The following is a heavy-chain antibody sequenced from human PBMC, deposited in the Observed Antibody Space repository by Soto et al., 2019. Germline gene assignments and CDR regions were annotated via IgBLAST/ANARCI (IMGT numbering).Heavy chain of an antibody. J-gene: IGHJ4*02. CDR1: GFSLTSTAVG. Sequence: QITLKESGPTLVKPTQTLTLTCSFSGFSLTSTAVGVNWIRQPPGKALEWLALIYWDDDNHFSPSLKIRLSVTKDTSKNQVVLTMTNMDPVDTATYYCAHDSGWLSDYWGQGILVTVSS. CDR3: AHDSGWLSDY. V-gene: IGHV2-5*02. CDR2: IYWDDDN. D-gene: IGHD6-19*01.